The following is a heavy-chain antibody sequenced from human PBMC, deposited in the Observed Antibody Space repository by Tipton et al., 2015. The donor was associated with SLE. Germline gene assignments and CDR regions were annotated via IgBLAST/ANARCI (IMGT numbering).Heavy chain of an antibody. J-gene: IGHJ4*02. Sequence: SLRLSCAASGFTFSSYGMHWVRQAPGKGLEWVAVISYDGSNKYYADSVKGRFTISRDNSKNTLYLQMNSLRAEDTAVYYCAKDGTTAYWGQGTLVTVSS. V-gene: IGHV3-30*18. CDR2: ISYDGSNK. CDR1: GFTFSSYG. D-gene: IGHD1-7*01. CDR3: AKDGTTAY.